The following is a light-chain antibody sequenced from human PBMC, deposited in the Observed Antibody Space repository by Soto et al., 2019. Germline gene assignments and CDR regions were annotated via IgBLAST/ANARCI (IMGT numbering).Light chain of an antibody. CDR1: QSVSSN. CDR2: GAS. J-gene: IGKJ1*01. V-gene: IGKV3-20*01. Sequence: SVLTQAPATLSLSPGERSTLSCRRRQSVSSNFACYQQPPGQAPRLLIYGASNRATGIPDRFSGSGSGTDSPLTISRLEPEDFAVYYCQQYGSSGTFGQGTKVDIK. CDR3: QQYGSSGT.